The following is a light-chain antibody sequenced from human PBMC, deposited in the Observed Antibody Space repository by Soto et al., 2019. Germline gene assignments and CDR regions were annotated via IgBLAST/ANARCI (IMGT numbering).Light chain of an antibody. J-gene: IGLJ2*01. CDR2: EVI. V-gene: IGLV2-23*02. CDR3: CSYAGSSTPVI. Sequence: QSALTQPASVSGSPGQSITISCTGTSSDVGTYNLVSWYQRHPGKAPKLMIYEVIKRPSGVSNRFSGSKSGNTASLTISGLQADDEPDYYCCSYAGSSTPVIFGGGTKLTVL. CDR1: SSDVGTYNL.